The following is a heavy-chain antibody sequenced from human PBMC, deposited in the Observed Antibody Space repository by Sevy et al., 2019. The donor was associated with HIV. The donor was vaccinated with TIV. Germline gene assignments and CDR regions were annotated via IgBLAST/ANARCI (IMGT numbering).Heavy chain of an antibody. D-gene: IGHD6-19*01. CDR1: GFTFDDFA. Sequence: GGSLRLSCAASGFTFDDFAMHWVRQVPGKGLEWVSGLIWDSGSVAYADSVKGRFTISRDNAKNALFLQMNSLRAEDTALYYCAKDIGATGIAVVANWGQGIQVTVSS. CDR3: AKDIGATGIAVVAN. J-gene: IGHJ4*02. V-gene: IGHV3-9*01. CDR2: LIWDSGSV.